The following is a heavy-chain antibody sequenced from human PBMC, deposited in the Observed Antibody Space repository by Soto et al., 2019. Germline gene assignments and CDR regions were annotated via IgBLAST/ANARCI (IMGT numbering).Heavy chain of an antibody. CDR2: ISAYNGNT. V-gene: IGHV1-18*01. CDR1: GYTFSNYG. D-gene: IGHD5-12*01. Sequence: GAPGEGSCKASGYTFSNYGISWGRQPPGQGLEWMGWISAYNGNTKYAQKLQGRVTMTTDTSTSTAYMELRSLRSDDTAVYYCARDRDGYNYVSYWGQGTLVTVSS. CDR3: ARDRDGYNYVSY. J-gene: IGHJ4*02.